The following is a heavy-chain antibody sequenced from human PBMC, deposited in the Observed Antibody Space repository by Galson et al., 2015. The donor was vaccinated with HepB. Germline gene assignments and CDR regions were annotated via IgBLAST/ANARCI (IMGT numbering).Heavy chain of an antibody. V-gene: IGHV3-21*01. CDR2: ISSFSSYI. CDR1: GFTFSSYS. CDR3: ARGPGLEFDF. J-gene: IGHJ4*02. Sequence: SLRLSCAASGFTFSSYSMNWVRQAPGKGLEWVSSISSFSSYIYHADSVAGRFTISRDNAKNSLYLQMNSLRAEDTAVYYCARGPGLEFDFWGQGTLVTVSP. D-gene: IGHD5/OR15-5a*01.